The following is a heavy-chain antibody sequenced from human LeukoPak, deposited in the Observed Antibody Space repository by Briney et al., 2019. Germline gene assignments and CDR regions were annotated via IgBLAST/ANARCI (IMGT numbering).Heavy chain of an antibody. D-gene: IGHD5-12*01. CDR2: ISGSGGST. Sequence: PGGSLRLSCAASGFTFSSYAMSWVRQAPGKGLEWVSDISGSGGSTYYADSVKGWFDMSRDNSKKTLYLQMNSLRAEDTAVYYCAKAYSGYDYKSEYWGQGPLVTVSS. V-gene: IGHV3-23*01. CDR3: AKAYSGYDYKSEY. J-gene: IGHJ4*02. CDR1: GFTFSSYA.